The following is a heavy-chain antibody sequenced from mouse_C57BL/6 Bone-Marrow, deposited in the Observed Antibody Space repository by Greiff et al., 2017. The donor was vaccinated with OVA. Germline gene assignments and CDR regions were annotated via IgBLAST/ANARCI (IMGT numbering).Heavy chain of an antibody. CDR1: GFNIKDDY. V-gene: IGHV14-4*01. J-gene: IGHJ3*01. CDR3: TIGEYGSSYGFAY. D-gene: IGHD1-1*01. Sequence: EVKLEESGAELVRPGASVKLSCTASGFNIKDDYMHWVKQRPEQGLEWIGWIDPENGDTEYASKFQGKAPITADTSSNTAYLQLSSLTSEDTAVYYCTIGEYGSSYGFAYWGQGTLVTVSA. CDR2: IDPENGDT.